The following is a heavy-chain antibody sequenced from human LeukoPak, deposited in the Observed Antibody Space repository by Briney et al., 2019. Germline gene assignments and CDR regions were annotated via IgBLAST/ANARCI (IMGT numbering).Heavy chain of an antibody. CDR2: INPSGGST. CDR3: ARVSLYCSSTSCFWSRYNWFDP. J-gene: IGHJ5*02. D-gene: IGHD2-2*01. Sequence: ASVKVSCKASGYTFTTYYMHWVRQAPGQGLEWMGIINPSGGSTTYAQKFQGRVTMTRDTSTSTVYMDLSSLRSEDTAVYYCARVSLYCSSTSCFWSRYNWFDPWGQGTLVTVSS. CDR1: GYTFTTYY. V-gene: IGHV1-46*01.